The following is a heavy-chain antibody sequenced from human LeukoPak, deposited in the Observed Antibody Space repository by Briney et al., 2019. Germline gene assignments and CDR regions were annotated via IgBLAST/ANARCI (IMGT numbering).Heavy chain of an antibody. CDR2: VSGSGGST. J-gene: IGHJ4*02. D-gene: IGHD6-13*01. V-gene: IGHV3-23*01. CDR1: GFTFSSYG. Sequence: GGSLRLSCAASGFTFSSYGMSWVRQAPGKGLEWVSAVSGSGGSTYYADSVKGRFTISRDNSKNTLYLQMNSLRAEDTAVYYCAKDRGSSSPVDYWGQGTLVTVSS. CDR3: AKDRGSSSPVDY.